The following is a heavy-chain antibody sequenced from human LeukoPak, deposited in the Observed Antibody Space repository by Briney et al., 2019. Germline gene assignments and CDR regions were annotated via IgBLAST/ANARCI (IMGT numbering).Heavy chain of an antibody. V-gene: IGHV6-1*01. CDR3: ARSPSPYSSGWYYDY. CDR1: GDSVSINSAA. J-gene: IGHJ4*02. CDR2: TYQRSKWYN. D-gene: IGHD6-19*01. Sequence: SQTLSLTCAISGDSVSINSAAWNWIRQSPSRGLEWLGRTYQRSKWYNDYAVSVKSRITINPDISKNQFSLQLNSVTPEDTAVYYCARSPSPYSSGWYYDYWGQGTLVTVSS.